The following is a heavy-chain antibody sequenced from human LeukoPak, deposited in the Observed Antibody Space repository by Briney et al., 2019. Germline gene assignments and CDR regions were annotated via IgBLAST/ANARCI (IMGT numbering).Heavy chain of an antibody. CDR1: GFTFSSYW. V-gene: IGHV3-7*01. CDR3: ARDRLEQPYYYYYMDV. D-gene: IGHD1/OR15-1a*01. Sequence: PGGSLRLSCAASGFTFSSYWMSWVRQAPGKGLEWGANIKQDGSEIYSVDSVKGRFTISRDNAKNSLYLQMNSLRAEDTAVYYCARDRLEQPYYYYYMDVWGKGTTVTVSS. CDR2: IKQDGSEI. J-gene: IGHJ6*03.